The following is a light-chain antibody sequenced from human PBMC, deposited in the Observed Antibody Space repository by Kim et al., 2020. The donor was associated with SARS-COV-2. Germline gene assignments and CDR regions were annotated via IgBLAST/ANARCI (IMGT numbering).Light chain of an antibody. Sequence: EIVLTQSPDTLSLSPGERATLSCRASQSVSSTSLAWYQQKPGQAPRLPIYAASNRATGIPDRFSGSGSGTDFTLTISRLEPEDFAVYYCQQYVNSPLTFGGGTKVDIK. CDR2: AAS. J-gene: IGKJ4*01. CDR3: QQYVNSPLT. CDR1: QSVSSTS. V-gene: IGKV3-20*01.